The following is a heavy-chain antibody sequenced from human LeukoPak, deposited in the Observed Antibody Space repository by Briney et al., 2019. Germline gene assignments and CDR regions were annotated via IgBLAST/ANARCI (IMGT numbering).Heavy chain of an antibody. Sequence: SGGSLRLSCSASGFTFSSYSMNWVRQAQGKGLEWGSSISSSSSYIYYADSVKGRFTISRDNAKNSLYLQMNSLRAEDTAVYYCARRGVLGAKVFDIWGQGTMVTVSS. CDR3: ARRGVLGAKVFDI. J-gene: IGHJ3*02. CDR2: ISSSSSYI. CDR1: GFTFSSYS. D-gene: IGHD1-26*01. V-gene: IGHV3-21*01.